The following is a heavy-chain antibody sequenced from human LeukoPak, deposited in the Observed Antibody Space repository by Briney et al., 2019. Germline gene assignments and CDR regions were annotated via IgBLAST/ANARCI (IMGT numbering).Heavy chain of an antibody. J-gene: IGHJ5*02. D-gene: IGHD3-9*01. CDR1: GGTFGSYA. Sequence: SVKVSCKASGGTFGSYAISWVRQAPGQGLEWMGGIIPIFGTANYAQKFQGRVTITADESTSTAYMELSSLRSEDTAVYYCAKEGGYDILTGYHLNRFDPWGQGTLVTVSS. V-gene: IGHV1-69*13. CDR3: AKEGGYDILTGYHLNRFDP. CDR2: IIPIFGTA.